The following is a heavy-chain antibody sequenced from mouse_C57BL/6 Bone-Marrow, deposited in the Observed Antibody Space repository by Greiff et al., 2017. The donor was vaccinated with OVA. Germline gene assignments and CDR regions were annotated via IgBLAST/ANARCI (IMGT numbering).Heavy chain of an antibody. V-gene: IGHV1-53*01. CDR2: INPSNGGT. CDR3: AIAYCSPFRV. D-gene: IGHD2-12*01. CDR1: GYTFTSYW. Sequence: QVQLQQPGSDLVKPGASVKLSCKASGYTFTSYWMHWVKQRPGQGLEWIGNINPSNGGTNYNEKFKSKATLTVDNSSSTASMQLSILTSEDFAVYYCAIAYCSPFRVWGQGTLVTVSA. J-gene: IGHJ3*01.